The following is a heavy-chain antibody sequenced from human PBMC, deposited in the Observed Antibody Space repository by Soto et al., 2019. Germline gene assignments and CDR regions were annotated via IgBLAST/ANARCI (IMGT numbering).Heavy chain of an antibody. Sequence: SVKVSCKASGGTFSSYAISWGRQAPGQGLEWMGGIIPIFGTANYAQKFQGRVTIIADESTSTAYMELSSLRSEDTAVYYGARGGGSITMVRGVIITSWFDPWGQGTLVTVSS. V-gene: IGHV1-69*13. CDR2: IIPIFGTA. J-gene: IGHJ5*02. D-gene: IGHD3-10*01. CDR3: ARGGGSITMVRGVIITSWFDP. CDR1: GGTFSSYA.